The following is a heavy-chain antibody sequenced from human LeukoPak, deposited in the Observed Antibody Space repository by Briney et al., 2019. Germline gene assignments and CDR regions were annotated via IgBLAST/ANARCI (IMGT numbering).Heavy chain of an antibody. CDR3: AREQLGYCSGGSCVAPFDP. CDR2: INSNSGGT. CDR1: GYTFTGYY. D-gene: IGHD2-15*01. J-gene: IGHJ5*02. V-gene: IGHV1-2*02. Sequence: ASVKVSCKASGYTFTGYYMHWVRQAPGQGLEWMGWINSNSGGTNYAQKFQGRVTMTRDTSISTAYMELSRLRSDDTAVYYCAREQLGYCSGGSCVAPFDPWGQGALVTVSS.